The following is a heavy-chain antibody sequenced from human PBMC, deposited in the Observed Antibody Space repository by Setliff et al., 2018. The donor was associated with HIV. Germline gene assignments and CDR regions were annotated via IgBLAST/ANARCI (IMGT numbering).Heavy chain of an antibody. CDR3: AQITVMGY. J-gene: IGHJ4*02. Sequence: SLRLSCTASGFTFGDYAMGWVRQAPGKGLEWVGFMRSKTYGGTTGYAASVKARFTISRDDSKSIAYLQMNSLRAEDTAVYYCAQITVMGYWGQGTLVTVS. CDR1: GFTFGDYA. V-gene: IGHV3-49*04. CDR2: MRSKTYGGTT. D-gene: IGHD4-4*01.